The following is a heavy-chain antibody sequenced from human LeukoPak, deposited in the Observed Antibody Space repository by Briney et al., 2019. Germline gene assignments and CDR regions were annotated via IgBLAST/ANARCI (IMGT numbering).Heavy chain of an antibody. CDR1: GFILSDYY. V-gene: IGHV3-11*03. CDR3: AGGGISSGYFY. J-gene: IGHJ4*02. Sequence: GGSLRLSCAASGFILSDYYMSWIRQAPGRGLEWVSYISSSRSYTNYADSGKGRFTNSRNNAKNSLYLQMNSVRAEDSAVYYCAGGGISSGYFYWGQGTLVTVSS. D-gene: IGHD3-22*01. CDR2: ISSSRSYT.